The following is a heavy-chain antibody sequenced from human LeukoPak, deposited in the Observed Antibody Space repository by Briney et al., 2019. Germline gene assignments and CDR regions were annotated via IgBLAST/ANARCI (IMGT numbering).Heavy chain of an antibody. Sequence: SETLSLTCAVYGGSFSGYYWSWIRQPPGKGLEWIGEINHSGSTNYNPSLKSRVTISVDTSKNQFSLKLSSVTAADTAVYYCASRSSWYGRYFQQWGQGTLVTVSS. D-gene: IGHD6-13*01. CDR2: INHSGST. CDR3: ASRSSWYGRYFQQ. V-gene: IGHV4-34*01. J-gene: IGHJ1*01. CDR1: GGSFSGYY.